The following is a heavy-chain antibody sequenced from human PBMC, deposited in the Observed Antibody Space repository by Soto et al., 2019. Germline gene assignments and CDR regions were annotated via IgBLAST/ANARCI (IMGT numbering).Heavy chain of an antibody. V-gene: IGHV4-30-4*01. CDR3: ARDLRFDYDGSIGWFDP. D-gene: IGHD2-15*01. Sequence: PSETLSLTCSVAGDSISTGDYYWSWIRQPPGKGLEWIGYIYYSGDTCYNPSLKSRLTILVDRSKNQFSLNLSSVTAADTAVYFCARDLRFDYDGSIGWFDPWGQGTLVTVSS. CDR2: IYYSGDT. J-gene: IGHJ5*02. CDR1: GDSISTGDYY.